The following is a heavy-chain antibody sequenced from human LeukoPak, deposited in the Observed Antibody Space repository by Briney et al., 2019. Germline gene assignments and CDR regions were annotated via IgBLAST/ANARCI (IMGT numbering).Heavy chain of an antibody. Sequence: ASVKVSRKSSGYTFTSYYMHWARQAPGQGLEWTGIINPSGGSTTYAQKFPGRVTVTRDTSTSTVYMELSSLRSEDTAVYYCARAPRPGDYAFDIWGQGKIVTVSS. CDR1: GYTFTSYY. V-gene: IGHV1-46*01. D-gene: IGHD2-2*01. J-gene: IGHJ3*02. CDR3: ARAPRPGDYAFDI. CDR2: INPSGGST.